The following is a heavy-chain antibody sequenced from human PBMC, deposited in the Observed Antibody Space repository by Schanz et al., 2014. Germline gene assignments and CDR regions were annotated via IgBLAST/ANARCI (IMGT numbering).Heavy chain of an antibody. D-gene: IGHD6-13*01. CDR3: AKDLAAVGVFDY. CDR2: IMPLRGIG. Sequence: QVQLVQSGPEVKKPGSSVKVSCQAFGDTFSKYNIMWVRQVPGQGLEWLGRIMPLRGIGNNAWKFQDRLTITADKSMNITYMELSSLGTEDTAIYYCAKDLAAVGVFDYWGQGTRVTVSS. V-gene: IGHV1-69*08. J-gene: IGHJ4*02. CDR1: GDTFSKYN.